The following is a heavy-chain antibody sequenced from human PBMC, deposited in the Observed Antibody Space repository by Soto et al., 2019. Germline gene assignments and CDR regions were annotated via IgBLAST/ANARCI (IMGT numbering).Heavy chain of an antibody. CDR2: ISGSGGGT. J-gene: IGHJ4*02. D-gene: IGHD6-6*01. Sequence: VQLLESGGGLVQPGGSLRLSCAASGFTFSSYAMSWVRQAPSKGLEWLSVISGSGGGTDYADSVEGRFTISRDNSKNTLYLQMNNLRAEDTAVYFCAKERDNSSPGPDYWGQGTLVTVSS. CDR3: AKERDNSSPGPDY. CDR1: GFTFSSYA. V-gene: IGHV3-23*01.